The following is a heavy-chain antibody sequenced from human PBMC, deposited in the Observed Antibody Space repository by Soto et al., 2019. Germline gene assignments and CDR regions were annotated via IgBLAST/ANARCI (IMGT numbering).Heavy chain of an antibody. CDR1: GGSFSGYY. D-gene: IGHD5-12*01. CDR3: ARARYSGYLTPYYFDY. V-gene: IGHV4-34*01. CDR2: INHSGST. J-gene: IGHJ4*02. Sequence: QVQLQQWGAGLLKPSETLSLTCAVYGGSFSGYYWSWIRQPPGKGLEWIGEINHSGSTNYNPSLKSRVTISVDTSKNQFSLKLSSVTAADTAVYYCARARYSGYLTPYYFDYWGQGTLVTVSS.